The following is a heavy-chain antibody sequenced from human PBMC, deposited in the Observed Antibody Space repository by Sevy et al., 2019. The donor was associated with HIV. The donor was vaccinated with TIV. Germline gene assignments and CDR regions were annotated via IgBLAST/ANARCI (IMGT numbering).Heavy chain of an antibody. Sequence: GGSLRLSCAASGFTFSSYSMSWVRQAPGKGLEWVSAISGSGGSTYYADSVKGRFTISRDNSKNTPYLQMNSLRAEDTAVYYCAKDIVVVPAAHRNGDVWGQGTTVTVSS. J-gene: IGHJ6*02. CDR1: GFTFSSYS. CDR3: AKDIVVVPAAHRNGDV. CDR2: ISGSGGST. V-gene: IGHV3-23*01. D-gene: IGHD2-2*01.